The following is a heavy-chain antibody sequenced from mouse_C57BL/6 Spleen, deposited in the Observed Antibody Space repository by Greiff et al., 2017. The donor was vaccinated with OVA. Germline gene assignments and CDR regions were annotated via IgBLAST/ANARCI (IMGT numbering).Heavy chain of an antibody. J-gene: IGHJ4*01. V-gene: IGHV1-69*01. CDR3: ARKGPYYYGSSPYYYAMDY. Sequence: VQLQQPGAELVMPGASVKLSCKASGYTFTSYWMHWVKQRPGQGLEWIGEIDPSDSYTNYNQKFKGKSTLTVDKSSSTAYMQLSSLTSEDSAVYYCARKGPYYYGSSPYYYAMDYWGQGTSVTVSS. CDR2: IDPSDSYT. D-gene: IGHD1-1*01. CDR1: GYTFTSYW.